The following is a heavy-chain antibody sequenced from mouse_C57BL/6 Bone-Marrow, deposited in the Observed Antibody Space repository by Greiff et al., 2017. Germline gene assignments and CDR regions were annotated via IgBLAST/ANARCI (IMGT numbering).Heavy chain of an antibody. Sequence: LQESGPGLAKPSQSLSLTCSVTGYSITSGYYWNWIRQFPGNKLEWMGYKSYDGSNNYNPSLKNRISITRDTSKNQFFQKLNSITTEDKATYYCARGRSPCSDWGQGTTLTVSS. V-gene: IGHV3-6*01. D-gene: IGHD1-1*01. CDR2: KSYDGSN. J-gene: IGHJ2*01. CDR3: ARGRSPCSD. CDR1: GYSITSGYY.